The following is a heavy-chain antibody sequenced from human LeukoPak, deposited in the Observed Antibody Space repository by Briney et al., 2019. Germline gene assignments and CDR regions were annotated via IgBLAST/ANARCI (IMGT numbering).Heavy chain of an antibody. J-gene: IGHJ5*02. D-gene: IGHD2-15*01. CDR3: AREHGYSDDIELHRLKNRLTKIGGWFDP. CDR2: IYQSGST. Sequence: SETLSLTCSVSGYSISSGYRWAWIRQAPGKGLEWMGSIYQSGSTYDNMSLKSRVSLSVDTSRNQFSLKLSSVTAADTAVYYCAREHGYSDDIELHRLKNRLTKIGGWFDPWGQGTLVTVSS. CDR1: GYSISSGYR. V-gene: IGHV4-38-2*02.